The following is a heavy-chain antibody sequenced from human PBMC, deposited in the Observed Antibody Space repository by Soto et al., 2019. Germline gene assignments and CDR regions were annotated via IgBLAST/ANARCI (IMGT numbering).Heavy chain of an antibody. CDR3: AIFREPGRSTVFGVVFPGRYAMDV. D-gene: IGHD3-3*01. J-gene: IGHJ6*02. Sequence: EVQLVETGGGLIQPGGSRRLSCVASGFSVRTNYMTWVRQAPGKGVEWVSVIYTAGHTNYANSVKGRFTVSRDTSKNTVYLHMNSLRPDDTTVYYCAIFREPGRSTVFGVVFPGRYAMDVWGQGTTVTVS. CDR1: GFSVRTNY. CDR2: IYTAGHT. V-gene: IGHV3-53*02.